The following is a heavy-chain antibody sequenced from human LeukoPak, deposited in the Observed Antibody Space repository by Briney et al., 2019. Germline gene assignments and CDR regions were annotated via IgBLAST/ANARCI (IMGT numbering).Heavy chain of an antibody. D-gene: IGHD3-10*01. Sequence: SETLSLTCTVSGGSISSYYWSWIRQPPGKGLEWIGYIYYSGSTTYNPSLKSRVTISVDTSKTQFSLKLSSVTDADTAVYYCARLGTMVRGVISLADYWGQGTLVTVSS. CDR3: ARLGTMVRGVISLADY. CDR2: IYYSGST. CDR1: GGSISSYY. V-gene: IGHV4-59*08. J-gene: IGHJ4*02.